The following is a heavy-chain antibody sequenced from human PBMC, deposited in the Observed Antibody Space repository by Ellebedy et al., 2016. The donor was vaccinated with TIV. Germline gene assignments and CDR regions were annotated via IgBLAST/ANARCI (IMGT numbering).Heavy chain of an antibody. D-gene: IGHD4-17*01. CDR1: GFSFSSYW. CDR2: LRQDGGEK. V-gene: IGHV3-7*01. CDR3: ATDGSYGDYLSPTHAFVF. Sequence: GESLKISCAASGFSFSSYWMTWVRQAPGKGLEWVANLRQDGGEKYYVDSVKGRFTVSRDSAKNSLFLQLNSLRVEETAVYYCATDGSYGDYLSPTHAFVFWGQGTTVTVSS. J-gene: IGHJ3*01.